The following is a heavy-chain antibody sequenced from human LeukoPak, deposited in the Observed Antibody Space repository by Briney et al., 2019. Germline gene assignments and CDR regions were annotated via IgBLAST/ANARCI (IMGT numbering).Heavy chain of an antibody. V-gene: IGHV3-30*02. Sequence: GGSLRLSCAAPGFTFSSYGMHWVRQAPGKGLEWVAFIRYDGSNKYYADSVKGRFTISRDNSKNTLYLQMNSLRAEDTAVYYCAKLMGDYDILTGYPFDYWGQGTLVTVSS. J-gene: IGHJ4*02. D-gene: IGHD3-9*01. CDR2: IRYDGSNK. CDR3: AKLMGDYDILTGYPFDY. CDR1: GFTFSSYG.